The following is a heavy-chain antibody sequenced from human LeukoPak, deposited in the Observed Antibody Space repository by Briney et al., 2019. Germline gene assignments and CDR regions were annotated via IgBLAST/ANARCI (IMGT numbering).Heavy chain of an antibody. V-gene: IGHV1-2*06. J-gene: IGHJ4*02. CDR3: ARAQTYYYDSSGYYYSDY. D-gene: IGHD3-22*01. CDR2: INPNSGGT. Sequence: ASVKVSCKASGYTFTGYYMHWVRQAPGQGLEWMGRINPNSGGTNYAQKFQGRVTMTRDTSISTAYMELSRLRSDDTAAYYCARAQTYYYDSSGYYYSDYWGQGTLVTVSS. CDR1: GYTFTGYY.